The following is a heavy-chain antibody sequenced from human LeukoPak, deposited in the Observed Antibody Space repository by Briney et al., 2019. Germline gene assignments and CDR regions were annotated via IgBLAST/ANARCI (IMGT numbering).Heavy chain of an antibody. CDR2: ISYDGSNK. D-gene: IGHD6-13*01. V-gene: IGHV3-30-3*01. Sequence: GGSLRLSCAASGFTFSSYAMHWVRQAPGKGLEWVAVISYDGSNKYYADSVKGRFTISRDNSKNTLYLQMNSLRAEDTAVYYCARDGQTKSLRAFPYSSTSNYYYYYMDVWGKGTTVTVSS. CDR3: ARDGQTKSLRAFPYSSTSNYYYYYMDV. J-gene: IGHJ6*03. CDR1: GFTFSSYA.